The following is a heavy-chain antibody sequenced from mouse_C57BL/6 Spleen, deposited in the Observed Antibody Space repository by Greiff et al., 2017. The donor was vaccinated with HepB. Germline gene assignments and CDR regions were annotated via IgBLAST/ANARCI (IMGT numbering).Heavy chain of an antibody. CDR2: IYPRSGNT. Sequence: VKLQESGAELARPGASVKLSCKASGYTFTSFGMSRVKQRTGQGLEWIGEIYPRSGNTYYNEKFKGKATLTADKSSSTAYMELRSLTSEDSAGYFCANDYSNDYWGQGTTLTVSS. CDR1: GYTFTSFG. D-gene: IGHD2-5*01. CDR3: ANDYSNDY. V-gene: IGHV1-81*01. J-gene: IGHJ2*01.